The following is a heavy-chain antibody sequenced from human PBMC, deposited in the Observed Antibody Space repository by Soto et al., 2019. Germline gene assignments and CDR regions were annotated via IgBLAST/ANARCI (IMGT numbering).Heavy chain of an antibody. CDR1: GFTFRSYV. Sequence: QVQLVESGGGVVQPGTSLRLSCVGSGFTFRSYVIHWVSQAPGKGLEWVALTSYDGSNKDYGDSVKGRFTISRDNSRNTVDLQMDSLRREDTALYYCARWGTTGGLDVWGQGTLVSVSS. CDR3: ARWGTTGGLDV. V-gene: IGHV3-33*05. D-gene: IGHD3-16*01. J-gene: IGHJ1*01. CDR2: TSYDGSNK.